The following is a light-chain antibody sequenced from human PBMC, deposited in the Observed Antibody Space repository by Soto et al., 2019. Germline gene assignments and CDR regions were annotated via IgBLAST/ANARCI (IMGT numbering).Light chain of an antibody. CDR3: QQYYTFPYT. CDR1: QGISTY. CDR2: AAS. V-gene: IGKV1-9*01. Sequence: IQLTQSPSSLSASVGDRVTITCRASQGISTYLVWYQQKPGRAPKLLIYAASTLQSGVPSRFSGSGSGTDFTLTISSLQPEDFATYYCQQYYTFPYTFGRGTKV. J-gene: IGKJ2*01.